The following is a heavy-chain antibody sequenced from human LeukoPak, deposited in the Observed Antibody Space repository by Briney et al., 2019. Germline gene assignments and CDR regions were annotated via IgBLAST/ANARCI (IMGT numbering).Heavy chain of an antibody. D-gene: IGHD2-2*01. CDR3: ARVRDIVVVPDDAFDI. CDR1: GYTFTGYY. CDR2: INPNSGGT. Sequence: GASVKVSCKASGYTFTGYYMHWVRQAPGQGLEWMGWINPNSGGTNYAQKFQGRVTMTRDTSISTAYMELSRLRSDDTAVYSCARVRDIVVVPDDAFDIWGQGTMVTVSS. V-gene: IGHV1-2*02. J-gene: IGHJ3*02.